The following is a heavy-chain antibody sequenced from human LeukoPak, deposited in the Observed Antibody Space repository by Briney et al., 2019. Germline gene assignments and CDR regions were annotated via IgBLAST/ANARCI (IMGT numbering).Heavy chain of an antibody. CDR1: GFTISSYG. D-gene: IGHD3-3*01. V-gene: IGHV3-33*01. Sequence: GRSLRLSCAASGFTISSYGMHWVRQAPGKGLEWVAVIWYDGSNKYYADSVKGRFTISRDNSKNTLYLQMNSLRAEDTAVYYCARDRHYDFWSGYFSELFFDYWGQGTLVTVSS. CDR2: IWYDGSNK. J-gene: IGHJ4*02. CDR3: ARDRHYDFWSGYFSELFFDY.